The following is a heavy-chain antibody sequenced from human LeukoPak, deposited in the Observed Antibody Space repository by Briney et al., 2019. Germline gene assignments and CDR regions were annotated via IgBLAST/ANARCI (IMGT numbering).Heavy chain of an antibody. CDR2: IYYSGST. CDR1: GGSIGSYY. J-gene: IGHJ4*02. CDR3: ARHRGSGWSDY. D-gene: IGHD6-19*01. Sequence: PSETLSLTCTVSGGSIGSYYWSWIRQPPGKGLEWIGYIYYSGSTNYNPSLKSRVTISVDTSKNQFSLKLSSVTAADTAVYYCARHRGSGWSDYWGQGTLVTVSS. V-gene: IGHV4-59*08.